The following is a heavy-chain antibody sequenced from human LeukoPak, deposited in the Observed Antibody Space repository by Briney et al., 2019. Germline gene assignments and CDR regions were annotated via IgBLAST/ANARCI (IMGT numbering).Heavy chain of an antibody. D-gene: IGHD4-17*01. J-gene: IGHJ4*02. CDR1: GYTFTGYY. CDR3: ARLYGDYVFDY. CDR2: INPNSGGT. V-gene: IGHV1-2*02. Sequence: ASVKVSCKSSGYTFTGYYMHWVRQAPGQGLEWMGWINPNSGGTNYAQKFQGRVTMTRDTSISTAYMELSRLRSDDTALYYCARLYGDYVFDYWGQGTLVTVSS.